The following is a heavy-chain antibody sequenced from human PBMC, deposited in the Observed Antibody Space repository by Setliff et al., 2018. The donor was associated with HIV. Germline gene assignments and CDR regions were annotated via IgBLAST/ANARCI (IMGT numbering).Heavy chain of an antibody. D-gene: IGHD6-13*01. CDR2: ISDSGGGT. V-gene: IGHV3-23*01. CDR1: GFAFSTYA. CDR3: AKTTPSSIRSPYYYYMDV. Sequence: GGSLRLSCAASGFAFSTYAMSWVRQAPGKGLEWVSAISDSGGGTYYADSVKGRFTVSRDNSKYTLYLQMNSLRVEDTAVYYCAKTTPSSIRSPYYYYMDVWGKGTTVTVSS. J-gene: IGHJ6*03.